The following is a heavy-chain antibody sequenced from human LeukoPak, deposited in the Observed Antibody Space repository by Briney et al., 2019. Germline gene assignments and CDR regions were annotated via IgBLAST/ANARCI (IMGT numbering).Heavy chain of an antibody. Sequence: GGSLRLSCVVSGFTLSNYWMNAVRQAPGKGLEWVANIKHDGSEKYYVDSVKGRFSISRDNAKKSLYLQMNSLRADDTAVYYCVRALSHCLYYRGQGTLVTVSS. D-gene: IGHD3-16*01. CDR3: VRALSHCLYY. V-gene: IGHV3-7*01. CDR2: IKHDGSEK. CDR1: GFTLSNYW. J-gene: IGHJ4*02.